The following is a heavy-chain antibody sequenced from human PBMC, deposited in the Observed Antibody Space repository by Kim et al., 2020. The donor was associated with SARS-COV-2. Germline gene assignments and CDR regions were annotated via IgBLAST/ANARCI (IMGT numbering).Heavy chain of an antibody. CDR3: AKGWLRTFSDP. J-gene: IGHJ5*02. CDR1: GDSLSGNSGG. CDR2: TYYSSKWYN. Sequence: SQTLSLTCAISGDSLSGNSGGWNWIRQSPSRGLEWLGRTYYSSKWYNDYALSAKSRITVNLDTSRNQLSLQLSSLTPHDTAVYYCAKGWLRTFSDPWGQGTLVTVLS. V-gene: IGHV6-1*01. D-gene: IGHD5-12*01.